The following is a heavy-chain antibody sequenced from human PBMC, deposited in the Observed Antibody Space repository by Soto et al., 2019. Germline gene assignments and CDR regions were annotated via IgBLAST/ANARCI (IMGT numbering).Heavy chain of an antibody. CDR3: ARISSSSHNDY. CDR2: ISDTGGVT. CDR1: GFTFSTYA. D-gene: IGHD6-6*01. V-gene: IGHV3-23*01. Sequence: GGSLRLSCVPSGFTFSTYALSWVRQAPGKGLEWVSSISDTGGVTYHGDSVMGRFTTSRDNSKNVLYLQMNSLRVEDTAVYYCARISSSSHNDYWGQGTLVTVSS. J-gene: IGHJ4*02.